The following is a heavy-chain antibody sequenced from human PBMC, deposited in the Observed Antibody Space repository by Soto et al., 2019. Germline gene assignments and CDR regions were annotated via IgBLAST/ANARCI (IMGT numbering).Heavy chain of an antibody. J-gene: IGHJ4*02. CDR3: ARGWGYDSNDYYYAY. Sequence: QVQLVQSGAEVRKPGSSVKVSYKASGGTFSRHAISWVRQAPGQGLEWMGGIITIFGTANHAQKFQGRVTIIADESTSTVYMELSSLRSEDTAMYYCARGWGYDSNDYYYAYWGQGTLVIVSS. V-gene: IGHV1-69*01. D-gene: IGHD3-22*01. CDR2: IITIFGTA. CDR1: GGTFSRHA.